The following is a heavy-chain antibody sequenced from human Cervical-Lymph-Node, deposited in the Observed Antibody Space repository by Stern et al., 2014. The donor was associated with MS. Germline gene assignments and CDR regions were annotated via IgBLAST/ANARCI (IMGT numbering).Heavy chain of an antibody. CDR3: ARDRQWEISGPSDY. V-gene: IGHV3-74*01. Sequence: EVQLVEPGGGLVQRGGSLRLSCAASGFTFSTYWMHWVRQVPGKGLVWGARIHTDARRTSYADSVKGRFTISRDNPTKTLELHMDSLRADDTAVYYCARDRQWEISGPSDYWGPGTLVTVSS. CDR2: IHTDARRT. CDR1: GFTFSTYW. D-gene: IGHD1-26*01. J-gene: IGHJ4*02.